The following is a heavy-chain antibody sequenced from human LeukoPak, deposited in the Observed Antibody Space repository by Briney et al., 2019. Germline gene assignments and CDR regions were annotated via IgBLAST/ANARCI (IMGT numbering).Heavy chain of an antibody. CDR2: NIPMFVTA. J-gene: IGHJ4*02. Sequence: SVKVSCKASGGTFSSHAISWVRQAPGQGLEWMGGNIPMFVTADYAQKFQGRVTITADKSTNTAYMELSSLRSDDTAVYYCARAVQVTTGGLFDYWGQGTLVTVSS. V-gene: IGHV1-69*06. CDR1: GGTFSSHA. CDR3: ARAVQVTTGGLFDY. D-gene: IGHD4-17*01.